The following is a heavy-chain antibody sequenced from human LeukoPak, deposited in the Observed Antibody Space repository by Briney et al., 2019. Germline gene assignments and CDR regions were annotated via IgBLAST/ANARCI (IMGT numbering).Heavy chain of an antibody. J-gene: IGHJ4*02. V-gene: IGHV3-23*01. Sequence: GGSLRLSCAASGLTFSSYAMSWVRQAPGKGLEWVSAISGSGGSTYYADSVKGRFTISRDNSKNSLYLQMDSLRAEDTAVYYCAKESSGGWYFDYWGQGTLVTVSS. CDR2: ISGSGGST. D-gene: IGHD6-19*01. CDR3: AKESSGGWYFDY. CDR1: GLTFSSYA.